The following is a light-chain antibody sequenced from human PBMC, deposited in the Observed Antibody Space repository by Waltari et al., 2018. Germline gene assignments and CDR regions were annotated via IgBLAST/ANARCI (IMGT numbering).Light chain of an antibody. Sequence: AIQVTQSPSSLSASVGDRVTITCRASQDLDNWLAWYQQKPGKAPNLLIYGASVLESGVPSRFSGSGSGTDFTLTNSSLQPEDFATYYCQQLHSYPRAFGGGTKVESK. J-gene: IGKJ4*01. CDR3: QQLHSYPRA. CDR2: GAS. CDR1: QDLDNW. V-gene: IGKV1-13*02.